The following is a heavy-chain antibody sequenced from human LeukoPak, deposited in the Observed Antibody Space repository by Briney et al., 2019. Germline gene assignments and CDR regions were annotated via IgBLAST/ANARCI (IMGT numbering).Heavy chain of an antibody. CDR3: SRGSGWLSVY. D-gene: IGHD6-19*01. Sequence: GGSLRLSCTASGFTFGDYLMSWLRQAPGKGLEWIGFISGGTTEYAASVKGRFTISRDDSTSIAYLQMNSLTTEDTAVYYCSRGSGWLSVYWGQGTLVTVSS. J-gene: IGHJ4*02. CDR1: GFTFGDYL. V-gene: IGHV3-49*03. CDR2: ISGGTT.